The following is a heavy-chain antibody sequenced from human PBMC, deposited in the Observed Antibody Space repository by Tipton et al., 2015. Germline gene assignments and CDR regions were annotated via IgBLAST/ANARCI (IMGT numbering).Heavy chain of an antibody. CDR1: GDSVSSGSYY. V-gene: IGHV4-39*01. CDR3: ARLEGMTTGTTDRYYEY. Sequence: TLSLTCTVSGDSVSSGSYYWSWIRQPPGKGLEWIGSIYQSGTTYYNPSLTSRVTISIDTSKNQFSLRLTSVTATDTAVYYCARLEGMTTGTTDRYYEYWGQGAVVTVSS. J-gene: IGHJ4*02. D-gene: IGHD4-17*01. CDR2: IYQSGTT.